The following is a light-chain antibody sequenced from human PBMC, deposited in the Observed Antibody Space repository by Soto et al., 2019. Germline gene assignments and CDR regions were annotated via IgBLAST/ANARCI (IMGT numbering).Light chain of an antibody. CDR2: DSH. Sequence: QSVLTQPPSVSAAPGQKVTISCSGRISNIGNEYVAWYQQLPGTAPKLLIYDSHKRPSGIPDRFSGSKSGTSATLGITGLQTGDEADYYCGTWDSSLSAYVFGAGTKLTVL. CDR1: ISNIGNEY. J-gene: IGLJ1*01. CDR3: GTWDSSLSAYV. V-gene: IGLV1-51*01.